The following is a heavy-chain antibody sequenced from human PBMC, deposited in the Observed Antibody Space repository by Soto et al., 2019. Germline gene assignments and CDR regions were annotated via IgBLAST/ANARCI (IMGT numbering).Heavy chain of an antibody. CDR2: IDGSGAA. CDR1: GYVFSNYA. Sequence: EVQLLESGGDLGQPGGSLRLSCVASGYVFSNYAMAWVRQVPGKGLQWVSRIDGSGAAHYGDSVKGRFTMSRDNSKNTLFLQLDRLRVEDTAVYFCARDDSNRGVAFDAWGQGTWVAVSS. D-gene: IGHD3-10*01. J-gene: IGHJ3*01. V-gene: IGHV3-23*01. CDR3: ARDDSNRGVAFDA.